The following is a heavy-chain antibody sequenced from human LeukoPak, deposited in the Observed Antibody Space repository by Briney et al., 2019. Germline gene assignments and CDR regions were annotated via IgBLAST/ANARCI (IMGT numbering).Heavy chain of an antibody. Sequence: GGSLRLSCAAPGFDFSSFSMSWVRQAPGKGLEWVANLKEDRTEEEYLDSVKGRFTIFRDNAKNSLDLQMNSLRAEDTAVYYCARMHRYGRCWGQGIRVTVSS. J-gene: IGHJ4*02. V-gene: IGHV3-7*01. CDR2: LKEDRTEE. CDR1: GFDFSSFS. D-gene: IGHD5-18*01. CDR3: ARMHRYGRC.